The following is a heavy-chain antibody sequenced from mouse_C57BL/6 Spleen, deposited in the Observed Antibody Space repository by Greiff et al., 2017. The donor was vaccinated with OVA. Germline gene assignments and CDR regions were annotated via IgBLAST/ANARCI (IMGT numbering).Heavy chain of an antibody. Sequence: EVKLVESGGGLVKPGGSLQLSCAASGFTFSDYGMHWVRQAPETRLEWVAYISSGSSTIYYADPVKGRFTISSDNAKNTLFLPRTSRRSEDTAMYYCARQGITTVVGAMDYWGQGTSVTVSS. J-gene: IGHJ4*01. CDR2: ISSGSSTI. CDR1: GFTFSDYG. D-gene: IGHD1-1*01. CDR3: ARQGITTVVGAMDY. V-gene: IGHV5-17*01.